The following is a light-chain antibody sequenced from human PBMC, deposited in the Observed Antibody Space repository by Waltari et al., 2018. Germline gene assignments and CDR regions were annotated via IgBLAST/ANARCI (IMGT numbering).Light chain of an antibody. CDR2: WAS. Sequence: DIVMTQSPDSLAVSLGERATINCRSSQSILYSSNNKNYLAWYQQKPGQPPKLLVYWASTRQSGVPDRFSGSGSGTDFTHTISSLQAEDVAVYYCLQYYNNPFAFGPGTKVDIK. CDR3: LQYYNNPFA. V-gene: IGKV4-1*01. CDR1: QSILYSSNNKNY. J-gene: IGKJ3*01.